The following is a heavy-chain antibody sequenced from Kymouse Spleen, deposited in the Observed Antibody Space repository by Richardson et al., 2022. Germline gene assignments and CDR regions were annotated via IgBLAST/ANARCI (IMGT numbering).Heavy chain of an antibody. CDR2: IGTAGDT. Sequence: EVQLVESGGGLVQPGGSLRLSCAASGFTFSSYDMHWVRQATGKGLEWVSAIGTAGDTYYPGSVKGRFTISRENAKNSLYLQMNSLRAGDTAVYYCAREGNRGQLEGHFDYWGQGTLVTVSS. CDR3: AREGNRGQLEGHFDY. D-gene: IGHD6-6*01. J-gene: IGHJ4*02. V-gene: IGHV3-13*01. CDR1: GFTFSSYD.